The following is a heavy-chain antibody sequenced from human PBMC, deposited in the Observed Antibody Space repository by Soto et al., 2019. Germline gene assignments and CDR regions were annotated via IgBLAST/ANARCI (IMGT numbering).Heavy chain of an antibody. CDR1: GGSISHSDCF. V-gene: IGHV4-30-4*01. CDR3: ARDSPIKGATSHHASDI. J-gene: IGHJ3*02. D-gene: IGHD1-26*01. CDR2: IYYSGIT. Sequence: TLCRACPVSGGSISHSDCFWSWMRQPPGKCLEWIGYIYYSGITYYNPSLKSRVTISVDTSKNQFSLKLRSVTAADTAVYYCARDSPIKGATSHHASDIWGQGKMGTFSS.